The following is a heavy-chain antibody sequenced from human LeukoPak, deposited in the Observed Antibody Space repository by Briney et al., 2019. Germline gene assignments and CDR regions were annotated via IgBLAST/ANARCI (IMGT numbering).Heavy chain of an antibody. CDR1: GFTFSSYA. CDR2: ISGSGGST. CDR3: AAESSGSREPYYFDY. V-gene: IGHV3-23*01. J-gene: IGHJ4*02. D-gene: IGHD1-26*01. Sequence: GGSLRLSCAASGFTFSSYAMSWVRQAPGKGLEWVSAISGSGGSTYYADSVKGRFTISRDNSKNTLYLQMNSRRAEDTAVYYCAAESSGSREPYYFDYWGQGTLVTVSS.